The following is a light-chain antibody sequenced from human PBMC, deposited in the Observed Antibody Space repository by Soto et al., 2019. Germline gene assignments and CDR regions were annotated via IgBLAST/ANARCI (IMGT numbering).Light chain of an antibody. Sequence: QSVLTQPRSVSGSPGQSVNISCTGSSSDIGGYNYVSWIQQHPDKAPKLMIYDVHKRPSGVPDRFSGAKSGDTASLTISGLLADDEADYYCCSYGGTYSFVFGTGTKLTVL. CDR3: CSYGGTYSFV. J-gene: IGLJ1*01. CDR2: DVH. CDR1: SSDIGGYNY. V-gene: IGLV2-11*01.